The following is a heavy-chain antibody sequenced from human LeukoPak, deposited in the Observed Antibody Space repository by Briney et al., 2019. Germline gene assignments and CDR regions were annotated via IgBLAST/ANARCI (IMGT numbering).Heavy chain of an antibody. CDR3: ARWGSSSAEFDY. D-gene: IGHD6-13*01. V-gene: IGHV1-2*02. CDR1: GYTFTAYY. J-gene: IGHJ4*02. CDR2: INPNSGGA. Sequence: ASVKVSCKASGYTFTAYYIHWVRQAPGQGLAWMGWINPNSGGAHYAQKFQDRVALTRDTSISTAYMDLSRLRSDDTAVYYCARWGSSSAEFDYWGQGTLVTVSS.